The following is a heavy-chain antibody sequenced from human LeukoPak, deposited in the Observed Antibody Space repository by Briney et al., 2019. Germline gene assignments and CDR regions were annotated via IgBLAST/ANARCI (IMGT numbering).Heavy chain of an antibody. CDR3: ARRVGATYYYYYMDV. Sequence: ASVKVSCKASGYTFTGYYMHWVRQAPGQGLEWMGWINPNSGGTNYAQKFQGRVTMTRDTSISTAYMELRSLRSDDTAVYYCARRVGATYYYYYMDVWGKGTTVTVSS. D-gene: IGHD1-26*01. CDR1: GYTFTGYY. J-gene: IGHJ6*03. V-gene: IGHV1-2*02. CDR2: INPNSGGT.